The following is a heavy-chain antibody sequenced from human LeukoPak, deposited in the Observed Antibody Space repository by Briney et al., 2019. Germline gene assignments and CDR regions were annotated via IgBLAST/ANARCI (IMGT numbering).Heavy chain of an antibody. D-gene: IGHD3-3*01. CDR1: GGSISPYY. CDR2: IFHSGTT. Sequence: PSETLSLTCTMSGGSISPYYWSWIRQPPGKGLEWIAYIFHSGTTKYNPSLKSRVAISLDTPKSQFSLKLHSVTAADTAVYYCARHDFWSGPGWFDPWGQGTLVTVSS. CDR3: ARHDFWSGPGWFDP. V-gene: IGHV4-59*01. J-gene: IGHJ5*02.